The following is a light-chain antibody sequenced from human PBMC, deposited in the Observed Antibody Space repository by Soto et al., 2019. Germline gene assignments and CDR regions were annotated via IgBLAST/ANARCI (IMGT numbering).Light chain of an antibody. J-gene: IGKJ2*01. V-gene: IGKV3-20*01. CDR2: GSS. CDR1: QTVSGNY. Sequence: EIVLTQSPGILSLSPGERATLSCRASQTVSGNYLAWYQQKPGQSPRLLIYGSSDQATGIPDRFSGSGSRTDFTLTINRVEPEDFAVYYCQQYGSSPPYTFGQGTTLEI. CDR3: QQYGSSPPYT.